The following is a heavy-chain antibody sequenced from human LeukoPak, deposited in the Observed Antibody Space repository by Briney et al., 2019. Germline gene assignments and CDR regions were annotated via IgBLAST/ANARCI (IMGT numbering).Heavy chain of an antibody. J-gene: IGHJ1*01. CDR2: IRYDGSNK. V-gene: IGHV3-30*02. CDR1: GFTFSSYG. D-gene: IGHD6-13*01. Sequence: PGGSLRLSCAASGFTFSSYGMHWVRQAPGKGLEWVAFIRYDGSNKYYADSVKGRFTISRDNSKNTLYLQMNSLRAEDTAVYYCAKWGVAAAGTSGWGQGTLVTVSS. CDR3: AKWGVAAAGTSG.